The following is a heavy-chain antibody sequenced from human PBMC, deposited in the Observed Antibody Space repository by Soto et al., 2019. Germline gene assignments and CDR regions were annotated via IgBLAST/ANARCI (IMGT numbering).Heavy chain of an antibody. D-gene: IGHD2-15*01. CDR1: GDSIRSYY. CDR2: IYDSGST. CDR3: ARGGGYDSFDF. Sequence: SETLSLTCTVSGDSIRSYYWSWIRQPPGKGLEWIGYIYDSGSTNYNPSLKSRVTISVDTSKSQFSLSLSSMTAADKAVYYCARGGGYDSFDFWGQGIQVTVSS. J-gene: IGHJ4*02. V-gene: IGHV4-59*12.